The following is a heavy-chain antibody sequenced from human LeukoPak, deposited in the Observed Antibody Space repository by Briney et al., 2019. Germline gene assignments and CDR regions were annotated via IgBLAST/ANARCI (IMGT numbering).Heavy chain of an antibody. D-gene: IGHD6-13*01. CDR2: ISGSGGST. V-gene: IGHV3-23*01. Sequence: TGGSLRLSCAASGFTFSSYAMSWVRQAPGKGLEWVSAISGSGGSTYYADSVKGRFTISRDNSKNTLYLQMNSLRAEDTAVYYCARAEQLVKVTLDYWGQGTLVTVSS. J-gene: IGHJ4*02. CDR3: ARAEQLVKVTLDY. CDR1: GFTFSSYA.